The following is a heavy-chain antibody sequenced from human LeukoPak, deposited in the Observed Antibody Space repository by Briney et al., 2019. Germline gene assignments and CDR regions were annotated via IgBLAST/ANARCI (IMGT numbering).Heavy chain of an antibody. CDR1: GYTFTFYY. CDR2: ISAQNGNT. V-gene: IGHV1-18*04. J-gene: IGHJ4*02. CDR3: ARESNGGYGFDY. Sequence: ASVKVSCKASGYTFTFYYIHWLRQAPGQGLEWMGWISAQNGNTNYVQQFLGRVTMTRDTSASTAYMELRSLKSDDTAVYYCARESNGGYGFDYWGQGTLVTVAS. D-gene: IGHD5-12*01.